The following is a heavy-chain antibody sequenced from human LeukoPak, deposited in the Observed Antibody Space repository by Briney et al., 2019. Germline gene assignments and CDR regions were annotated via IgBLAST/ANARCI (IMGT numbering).Heavy chain of an antibody. V-gene: IGHV1-2*02. Sequence: ASVKVSCKASGYTFTGYYMHWVRQAPGQGLEWMGWINPNSGGTNYAQKFQGRVTMTRDTSISTAYMELSRLRSDDTAVYYCARIAYCGGDCLYGMDVWGQGTTVTVSS. CDR3: ARIAYCGGDCLYGMDV. D-gene: IGHD2-21*02. J-gene: IGHJ6*02. CDR1: GYTFTGYY. CDR2: INPNSGGT.